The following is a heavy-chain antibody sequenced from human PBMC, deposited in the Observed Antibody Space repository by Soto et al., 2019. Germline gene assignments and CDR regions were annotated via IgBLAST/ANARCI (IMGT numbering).Heavy chain of an antibody. D-gene: IGHD7-27*01. CDR3: ARDLSWGSNWYYYMDV. Sequence: PGGSLRLSCATSGFILSDCAMNWVRQAPGKGLEWVSYISSSSSVIDYADYVKGRFTVSRDNARNSLYLQMNSLRAEDKAVYYCARDLSWGSNWYYYMDVWGKGTTVTVSS. CDR2: ISSSSSVI. V-gene: IGHV3-48*01. J-gene: IGHJ6*03. CDR1: GFILSDCA.